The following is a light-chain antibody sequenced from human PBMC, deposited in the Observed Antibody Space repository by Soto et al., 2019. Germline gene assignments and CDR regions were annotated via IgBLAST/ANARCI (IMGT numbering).Light chain of an antibody. J-gene: IGKJ1*01. CDR1: QSVLYSSNNKNY. V-gene: IGKV4-1*01. CDR3: QQYYSTPET. CDR2: WAS. Sequence: DIVMTQSPDSLAVSLGERATINCKSSQSVLYSSNNKNYLAWYQQKPGQPPKLLIYWASTRASGVPDRFSGRGSGTDFTLTISSLQAEDVAVYYCQQYYSTPETFGQGTKVEIK.